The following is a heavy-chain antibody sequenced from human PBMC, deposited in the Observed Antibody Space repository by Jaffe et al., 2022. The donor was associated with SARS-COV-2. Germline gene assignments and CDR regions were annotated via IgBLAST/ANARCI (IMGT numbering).Heavy chain of an antibody. CDR3: ARDKRYGGYYFDY. Sequence: EVQLVESGGGLVQPGGSLRLSCAASGFTVSSNYMSWVRQAPGKGLEWVSVIYSGGSTYYADSVKGRFTISRDNSKNTLYLQMNSLRAEDTAVYYCARDKRYGGYYFDYWGQGTLVTVSS. D-gene: IGHD3-16*01. J-gene: IGHJ4*02. V-gene: IGHV3-66*02. CDR2: IYSGGST. CDR1: GFTVSSNY.